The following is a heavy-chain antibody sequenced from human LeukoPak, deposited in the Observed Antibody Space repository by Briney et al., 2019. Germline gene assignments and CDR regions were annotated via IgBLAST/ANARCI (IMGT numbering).Heavy chain of an antibody. CDR2: ICAYNGNT. CDR3: ARKDRGRKYYYDSSGYVDY. CDR1: GYAFTSYG. Sequence: ASVKVSCKASGYAFTSYGISWVRQAPGQGLEWMGWICAYNGNTNYAQKLQGRVTMTTDTSTSTAYMELRSLRSDDTAVYYCARKDRGRKYYYDSSGYVDYWGQGTLVTVSS. J-gene: IGHJ4*02. V-gene: IGHV1-18*01. D-gene: IGHD3-22*01.